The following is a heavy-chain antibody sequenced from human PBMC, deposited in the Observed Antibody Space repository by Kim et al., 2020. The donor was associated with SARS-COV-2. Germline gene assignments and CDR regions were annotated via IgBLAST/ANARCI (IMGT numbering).Heavy chain of an antibody. D-gene: IGHD3-9*01. CDR3: ARRGVLRYFDWLQSGFDY. V-gene: IGHV4-34*01. J-gene: IGHJ4*02. Sequence: TSRVTISVDPSKNQFSLKLSSVTAADTAVYYCARRGVLRYFDWLQSGFDYWGQGTLVTVSS.